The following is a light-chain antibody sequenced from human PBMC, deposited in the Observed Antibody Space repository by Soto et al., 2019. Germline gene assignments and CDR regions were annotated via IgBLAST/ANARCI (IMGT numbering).Light chain of an antibody. CDR3: QQGNSFPLT. J-gene: IGKJ4*01. CDR2: AAS. V-gene: IGKV1-12*01. CDR1: QGISSW. Sequence: DIQMTQSPSSVSASVGDRVTITCRASQGISSWLAWFQQKPGEAPRLLIYAASSLHSGLPSRFTGSGSATDITLTISSLQPEDFASYYCQQGNSFPLTFGGGTKVEIK.